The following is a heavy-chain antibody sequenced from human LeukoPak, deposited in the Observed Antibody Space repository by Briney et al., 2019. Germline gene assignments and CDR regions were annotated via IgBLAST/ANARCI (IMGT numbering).Heavy chain of an antibody. CDR3: ARRQTHNYDILTGPFDY. CDR1: GGTFSSYA. D-gene: IGHD3-9*01. Sequence: ASVKVSCKASGGTFSSYAISWVRQAPGQGLEWMGGIIPIFGTANYAQKFQGRVTITADESTSTAYMELSSLKASDTAMYYCARRQTHNYDILTGPFDYWGQGTLVTVSS. V-gene: IGHV1-69*13. J-gene: IGHJ4*02. CDR2: IIPIFGTA.